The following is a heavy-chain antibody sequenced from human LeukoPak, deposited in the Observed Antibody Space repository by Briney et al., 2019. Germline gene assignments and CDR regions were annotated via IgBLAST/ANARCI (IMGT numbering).Heavy chain of an antibody. CDR3: ARDMTYYYDSSGPSPPYYFDY. Sequence: GGSLRLSCAASGFTFSSYSMNWVRQAPGKGLEWVSSISSSSSYIYYADSVKGRFTISRDNAKNSLYLQMNSLRAEDTAVYYCARDMTYYYDSSGPSPPYYFDYWGQGTLVTVSS. CDR2: ISSSSSYI. J-gene: IGHJ4*02. D-gene: IGHD3-22*01. CDR1: GFTFSSYS. V-gene: IGHV3-21*01.